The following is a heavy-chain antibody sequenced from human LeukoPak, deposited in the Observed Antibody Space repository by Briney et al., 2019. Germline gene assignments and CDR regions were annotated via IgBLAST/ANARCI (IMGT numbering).Heavy chain of an antibody. CDR1: GGSISSYY. CDR2: IYYSGST. J-gene: IGHJ3*02. CDR3: AREGGSYLDAFDI. V-gene: IGHV4-59*01. Sequence: SETLSLTCTVSGGSISSYYWSWIRQPPGKGLEWIGYIYYSGSTNYNPSLKSRVTVSVDTSKNQFSLKLSSVTAADTAVYYCAREGGSYLDAFDIWGQGTMVTVSS. D-gene: IGHD1-26*01.